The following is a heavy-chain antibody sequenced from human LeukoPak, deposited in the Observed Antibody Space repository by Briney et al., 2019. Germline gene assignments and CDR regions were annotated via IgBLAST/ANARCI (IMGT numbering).Heavy chain of an antibody. J-gene: IGHJ4*01. Sequence: GGSLRHSCAGPGFALITYSLNWVRQAPGKGLEWVSSISRSTNYIYYANSVEGRFTISRDNAKNSLYLQMNSLRAEDTAVYYCARVRAGYSRGWSGVECWGHGTLVTVSS. CDR1: GFALITYS. V-gene: IGHV3-21*01. D-gene: IGHD6-19*01. CDR3: ARVRAGYSRGWSGVEC. CDR2: ISRSTNYI.